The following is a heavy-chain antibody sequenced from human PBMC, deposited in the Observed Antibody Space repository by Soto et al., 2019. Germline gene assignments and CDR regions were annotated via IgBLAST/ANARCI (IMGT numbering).Heavy chain of an antibody. V-gene: IGHV3-30*18. CDR3: AKVNYDILTGYHPYYYYGMDV. D-gene: IGHD3-9*01. J-gene: IGHJ6*02. CDR2: ISYDGSNK. Sequence: QVQLVESGGGVVQPGRSLRLSCAASGFSFSSYGMHWVRQAPGKGLEWVAVISYDGSNKYYADSVKGRFTISRDNSMNTLYLQMNSLGAEDTAVYYCAKVNYDILTGYHPYYYYGMDVWGQGTTVTVSS. CDR1: GFSFSSYG.